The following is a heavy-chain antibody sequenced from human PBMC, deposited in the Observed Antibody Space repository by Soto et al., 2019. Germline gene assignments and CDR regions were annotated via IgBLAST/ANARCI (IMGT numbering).Heavy chain of an antibody. J-gene: IGHJ5*02. CDR3: ARISRSWYSDWFDT. CDR2: ISAYNGNT. CDR1: GYTFTSYG. V-gene: IGHV1-18*01. D-gene: IGHD6-13*01. Sequence: QVQLVQSGAEVKKPGASVKVSCKASGYTFTSYGISWVRQAPGQGLEWMGWISAYNGNTNYAQKLQGRVTMTTDTSTSTGHLELRSLRSDDTAVYYCARISRSWYSDWFDTWGQGTLVTVSS.